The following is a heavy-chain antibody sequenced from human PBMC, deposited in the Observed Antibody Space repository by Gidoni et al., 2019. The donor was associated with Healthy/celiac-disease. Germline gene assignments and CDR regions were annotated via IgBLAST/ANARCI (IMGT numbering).Heavy chain of an antibody. CDR1: GGSFSGYY. D-gene: IGHD6-13*01. Sequence: QVQLQQWGAGLLKPSETLSLTCAVYGGSFSGYYWSWIRQPPGKGLEWIGEIKHSGSTNYNPSLKSRVTISVDTSKNQFSLKLSSVTAADTAVYYCARRVRRYYYYGMDVWGQGTTVTVSS. V-gene: IGHV4-34*01. CDR3: ARRVRRYYYYGMDV. J-gene: IGHJ6*02. CDR2: IKHSGST.